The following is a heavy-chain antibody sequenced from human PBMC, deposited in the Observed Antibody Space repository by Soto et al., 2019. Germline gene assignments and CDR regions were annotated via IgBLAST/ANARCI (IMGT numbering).Heavy chain of an antibody. V-gene: IGHV3-23*01. CDR2: ISGSGGST. J-gene: IGHJ4*02. D-gene: IGHD3-3*01. CDR1: GFTFSSYA. CDR3: AKDQEWLTRSAAFDY. Sequence: PGGSLRLSCAASGFTFSSYAMSWVHQAPGKGLEWVSAISGSGGSTYYADSVKGRFTISRDNSKNTLYLQMNSLRAEDTAVYYCAKDQEWLTRSAAFDYWGQGTLVTVSS.